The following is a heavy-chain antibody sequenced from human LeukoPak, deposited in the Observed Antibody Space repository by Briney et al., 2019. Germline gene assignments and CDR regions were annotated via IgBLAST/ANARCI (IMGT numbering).Heavy chain of an antibody. Sequence: SETLSLTCAVYGGSFSGYYWSWIRQPPGKGLEYIGEVNHSGGTNYNPSLKSRVTISADTSKNQFSLKLTSVTAADTAVYYCARSDDRYFDYWGQGTLVTVSS. CDR2: VNHSGGT. CDR1: GGSFSGYY. CDR3: ARSDDRYFDY. V-gene: IGHV4-34*01. D-gene: IGHD1-1*01. J-gene: IGHJ4*02.